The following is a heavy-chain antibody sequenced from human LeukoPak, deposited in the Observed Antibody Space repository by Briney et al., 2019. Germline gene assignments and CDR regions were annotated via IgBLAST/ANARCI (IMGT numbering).Heavy chain of an antibody. J-gene: IGHJ4*02. V-gene: IGHV3-23*01. D-gene: IGHD6-19*01. CDR1: GGSFSGYY. Sequence: ETLSLTCAVYGGSFSGYYWSWIRQPPGKGLEWVSAISGSGGSTYYADSVKGRFTISRDNSKNTLYLQMNSLRAEDTAVYYCAKTIAVAGFDYWGQGTLVTVSS. CDR2: ISGSGGST. CDR3: AKTIAVAGFDY.